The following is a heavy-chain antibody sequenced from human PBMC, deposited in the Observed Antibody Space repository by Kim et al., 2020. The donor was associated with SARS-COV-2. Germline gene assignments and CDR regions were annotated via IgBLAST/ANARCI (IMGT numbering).Heavy chain of an antibody. V-gene: IGHV3-21*01. J-gene: IGHJ4*02. CDR2: ISSSSSYI. CDR1: GFTFSSYN. D-gene: IGHD3-9*01. CDR3: ARDPGTGYYTGENDY. Sequence: GGSLRLSCAASGFTFSSYNMNWVRQAPGKGLEWVSSISSSSSYIYHADSVKGRFTISRDNAKNSLYLQMNSLRAEDTAVYYCARDPGTGYYTGENDYWGQGTLVTVSS.